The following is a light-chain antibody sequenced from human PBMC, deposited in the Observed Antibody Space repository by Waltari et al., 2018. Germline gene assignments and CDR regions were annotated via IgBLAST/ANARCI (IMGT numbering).Light chain of an antibody. CDR2: DIG. V-gene: IGLV2-14*03. CDR1: SSDIGDYDY. J-gene: IGLJ1*01. CDR3: CAYTSSSSLGV. Sequence: GSPGQSITISCTGSSSDIGDYDYVSWYQQSPGKAPKLIIYDIGTRPSGVSDRFSGSKSGNTASLTISGLQAEDESDYYCCAYTSSSSLGVFGTGTKVTVL.